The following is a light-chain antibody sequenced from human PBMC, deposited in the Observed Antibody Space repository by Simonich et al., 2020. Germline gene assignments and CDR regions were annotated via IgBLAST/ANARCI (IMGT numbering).Light chain of an antibody. V-gene: IGKV3-15*01. CDR1: QSVSSN. CDR3: QQYYSTPYT. J-gene: IGKJ2*01. Sequence: EIVMTQSPATLSVSPGERATLSCRASQSVSSNLAWYQQKPGQAPRLLIYGASTRATGIPAMFSGSGSGTEFTLTISSLQSEDFAVYYCQQYYSTPYTFGQGTKLEIK. CDR2: GAS.